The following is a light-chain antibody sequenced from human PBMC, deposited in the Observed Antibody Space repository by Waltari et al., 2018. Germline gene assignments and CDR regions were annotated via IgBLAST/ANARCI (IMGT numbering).Light chain of an antibody. J-gene: IGLJ3*02. CDR2: RTT. Sequence: QSVLTQPPSASGTPGQTGTISCPGGTATIGRHAENGYQQFPGAAPKLLFYRTTQRHSGVPVRFSGSKSGTSGFLAISGLRSEDEANYYCASWDFSLKVWVFGGGTRLTVL. V-gene: IGLV1-44*01. CDR1: TATIGRHA. CDR3: ASWDFSLKVWV.